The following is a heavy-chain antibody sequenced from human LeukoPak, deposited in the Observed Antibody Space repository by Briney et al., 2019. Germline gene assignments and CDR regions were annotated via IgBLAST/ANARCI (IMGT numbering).Heavy chain of an antibody. D-gene: IGHD3-3*01. V-gene: IGHV1-18*01. CDR3: ARDFWSGYPSGWFDP. Sequence: ASVKVSCKASGYTFTSYGISWVRQAPGQGLEWMGWISAYNGNTNYAQKLQGRVTMTTDTSTSTAYMELRSLRSDDTAVYYCARDFWSGYPSGWFDPWGQGTLVTVSS. CDR2: ISAYNGNT. CDR1: GYTFTSYG. J-gene: IGHJ5*02.